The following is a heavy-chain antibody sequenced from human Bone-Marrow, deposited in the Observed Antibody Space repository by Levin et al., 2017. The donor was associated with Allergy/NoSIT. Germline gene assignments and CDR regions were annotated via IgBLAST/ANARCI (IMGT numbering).Heavy chain of an antibody. D-gene: IGHD6-13*01. V-gene: IGHV3-30-3*01. CDR1: GFTFSTFA. CDR2: ISDDGNNE. CDR3: ARGSSSWVYFDS. Sequence: GESLKISCAASGFTFSTFAFHWVRQAPGKGLEWVAVISDDGNNEYYADFVKGRFTISRDNSKNTLYLQMNSLRPEDTAVYYCARGSSSWVYFDSWGQGTLVTVSS. J-gene: IGHJ4*02.